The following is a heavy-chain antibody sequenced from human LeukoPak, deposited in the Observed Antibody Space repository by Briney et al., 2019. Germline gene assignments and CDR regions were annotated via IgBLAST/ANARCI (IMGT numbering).Heavy chain of an antibody. CDR2: IYHSGST. CDR1: GGSTSSSNW. V-gene: IGHV4-4*02. CDR3: ARLVIRQYSSSYYGMDV. Sequence: PSETLSLTCAVSGGSTSSSNWWSWVRQPPGKGLEWIGEIYHSGSTNYNPSLKSRVTISVDKSKNQFSLKLSSVTAADTAVYYCARLVIRQYSSSYYGMDVWGQGTTVTVSS. D-gene: IGHD6-6*01. J-gene: IGHJ6*02.